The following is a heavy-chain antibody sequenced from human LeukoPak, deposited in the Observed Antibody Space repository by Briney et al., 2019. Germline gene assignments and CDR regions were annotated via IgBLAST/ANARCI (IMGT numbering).Heavy chain of an antibody. CDR3: ASPYDILTRKAFDI. CDR2: INSDGSRT. Sequence: GGSLRLSCAASGFSFNSYWMHWVRQVPGKGLVWASRINSDGSRTTYADSVKGRFTISRDNSKNTLYLQMNSLRAEDTAVYYCASPYDILTRKAFDIWGQGTMVTVSS. J-gene: IGHJ3*02. V-gene: IGHV3-74*01. CDR1: GFSFNSYW. D-gene: IGHD3-9*01.